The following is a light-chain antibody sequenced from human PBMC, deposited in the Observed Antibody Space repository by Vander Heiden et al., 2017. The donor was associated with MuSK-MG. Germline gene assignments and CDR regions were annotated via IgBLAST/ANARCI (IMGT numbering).Light chain of an antibody. V-gene: IGKV3-11*01. CDR3: QQRSSWPLT. CDR2: DSS. J-gene: IGKJ4*01. Sequence: EIVLTPSPASLSWSPGERATLSCRASQSISSYLAWYQQQPGQAPKLLIYDSSNRATGVPARFSGSGSGTDFTLTISGLEPEDFAVYYCQQRSSWPLTFGGGTKVEI. CDR1: QSISSY.